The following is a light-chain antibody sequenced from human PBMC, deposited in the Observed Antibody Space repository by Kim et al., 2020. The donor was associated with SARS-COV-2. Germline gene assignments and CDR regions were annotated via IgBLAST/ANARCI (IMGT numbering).Light chain of an antibody. J-gene: IGLJ2*01. CDR3: QVSDSSSVVV. V-gene: IGLV3-21*02. CDR2: NDN. Sequence: VAPGETASITCGGTIIETRSVHGYQQRPGRAPGLVVYNDNDRPSWIPERFSGSNSENTATLIISRVEAGDEADYYCQVSDSSSVVVFGGGTQLTVL. CDR1: IIETRS.